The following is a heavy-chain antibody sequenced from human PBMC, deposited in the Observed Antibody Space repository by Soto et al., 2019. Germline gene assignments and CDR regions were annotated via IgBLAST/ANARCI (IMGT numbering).Heavy chain of an antibody. D-gene: IGHD2-15*01. V-gene: IGHV3-23*01. J-gene: IGHJ4*02. CDR1: GFTFSSYA. CDR2: ISGSGGST. Sequence: EVQLLESGGGLVQPGGSLRLSCAASGFTFSSYAMSWVRQAPGKGLEWVSAISGSGGSTYYADSVKGRFTISRDNSKNTLYLQMNSLRAEDTAVYHCAKQNGYGGNTELEYWGQGALVSVSS. CDR3: AKQNGYGGNTELEY.